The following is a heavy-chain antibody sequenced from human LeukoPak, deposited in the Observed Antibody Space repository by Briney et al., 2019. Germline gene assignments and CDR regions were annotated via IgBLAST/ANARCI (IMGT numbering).Heavy chain of an antibody. V-gene: IGHV3-23*01. CDR3: AKDWGYYYDSSGRDY. J-gene: IGHJ4*02. CDR2: ISGSGGST. CDR1: GFTFSSYA. Sequence: GGSLRLSCAASGFTFSSYAMSWVRQAPGKGLEWVSAISGSGGSTYYADSVKGRFTISRDNSKNTLYLQMNSLRAEDTAVYYWAKDWGYYYDSSGRDYWGQGTLVTVSS. D-gene: IGHD3-22*01.